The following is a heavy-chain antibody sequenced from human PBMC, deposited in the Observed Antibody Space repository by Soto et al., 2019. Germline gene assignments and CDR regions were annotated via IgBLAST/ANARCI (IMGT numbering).Heavy chain of an antibody. V-gene: IGHV3-7*01. CDR3: ARELGYCTNGVCRDLDY. Sequence: GSLRLSCAASGFTFSSYWMSWVRQAPGKGLEWVANIKQDGSEKYYVDSVKGRFTISSDNAKNSLYLQMNSLRAEDTAVYYCARELGYCTNGVCRDLDYWGQGTLVTVSS. CDR1: GFTFSSYW. D-gene: IGHD2-8*01. CDR2: IKQDGSEK. J-gene: IGHJ4*02.